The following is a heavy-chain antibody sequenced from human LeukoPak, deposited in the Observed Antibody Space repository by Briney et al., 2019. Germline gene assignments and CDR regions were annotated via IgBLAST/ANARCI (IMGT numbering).Heavy chain of an antibody. CDR3: ARDRGFGELSYAFDI. J-gene: IGHJ3*02. CDR1: GYTFTSYG. V-gene: IGHV1-18*01. Sequence: ASVKVPCTASGYTFTSYGISWVRQAPGQGLEWMGWISAYNGNTNYAQKLQGRVTMTTDTSTSTAYMELRSLRSYDTAVYYCARDRGFGELSYAFDIWGQGTMVTVSS. CDR2: ISAYNGNT. D-gene: IGHD3-10*01.